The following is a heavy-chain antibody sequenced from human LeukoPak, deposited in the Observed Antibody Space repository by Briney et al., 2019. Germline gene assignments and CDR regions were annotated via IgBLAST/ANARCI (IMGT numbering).Heavy chain of an antibody. D-gene: IGHD2-15*01. CDR3: ARGRRALGRYCSGGSCYSRGYYFDY. V-gene: IGHV4-34*01. Sequence: PSETLSLTCAVYGGSFSGYYWSWIRQPPGKGLEWIGEINHSGSTNYNPSLKSRVTISVDTSKNQFSLKLSSVTAADTAVYYCARGRRALGRYCSGGSCYSRGYYFDYWGQGTLVTVSS. CDR1: GGSFSGYY. J-gene: IGHJ4*02. CDR2: INHSGST.